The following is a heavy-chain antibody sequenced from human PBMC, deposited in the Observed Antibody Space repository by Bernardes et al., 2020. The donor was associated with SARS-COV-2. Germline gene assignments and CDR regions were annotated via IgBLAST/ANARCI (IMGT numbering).Heavy chain of an antibody. D-gene: IGHD6-13*01. V-gene: IGHV3-48*01. J-gene: IGHJ6*02. CDR1: GFTFSSYS. Sequence: GGSLRLSCAASGFTFSSYSMNWVRQAPGNGLECVSYISSSSSTIYYADSVKGLFTISRDNAKNSLYLQMNSLRAEDTAVYYCATIAAADTYYYYYGMDVWGQGTTVTVSS. CDR2: ISSSSSTI. CDR3: ATIAAADTYYYYYGMDV.